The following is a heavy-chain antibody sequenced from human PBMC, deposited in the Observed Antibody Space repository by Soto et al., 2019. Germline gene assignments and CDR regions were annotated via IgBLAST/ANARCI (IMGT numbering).Heavy chain of an antibody. D-gene: IGHD3-3*01. Sequence: PSEPLSLTCTVSGGSISIYYWSWIRQPPGKGLEWIGYIYYSGSTNYNPSLKSRVTISVDTSKNQFSLKLSSVTAPDTAVYYCARSRFLEWIMFDDWGRGTLVSVSS. V-gene: IGHV4-59*01. CDR1: GGSISIYY. J-gene: IGHJ4*02. CDR2: IYYSGST. CDR3: ARSRFLEWIMFDD.